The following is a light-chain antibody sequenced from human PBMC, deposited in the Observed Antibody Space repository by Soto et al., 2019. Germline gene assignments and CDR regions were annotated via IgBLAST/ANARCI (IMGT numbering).Light chain of an antibody. J-gene: IGLJ2*01. CDR2: LNSDGSH. Sequence: QPVLTQSPSASASLRASVKLTCTLSSGHSNYAIAWHQQQPEKGPRYLMKLNSDGSHSKGDGIPDRFSGSSSGAERYLTISSLQSEDEADYYCQSWGTGLHHVVFAGGTKPTVL. CDR3: QSWGTGLHHVV. V-gene: IGLV4-69*01. CDR1: SGHSNYA.